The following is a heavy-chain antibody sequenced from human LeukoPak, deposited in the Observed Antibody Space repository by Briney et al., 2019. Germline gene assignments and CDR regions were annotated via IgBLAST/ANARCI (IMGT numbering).Heavy chain of an antibody. V-gene: IGHV3-30-3*01. Sequence: GGSLRLSCAASGFTFSSYAMHWVRQAPGKGLEWVAVISYDGSNKYYADSVKGRFTISRDNSKNTLYLQMNSLRAEDTAVYYCARDEVDIVVVVAAVGLDPWGQGTLVTVSS. CDR2: ISYDGSNK. D-gene: IGHD2-15*01. J-gene: IGHJ5*02. CDR3: ARDEVDIVVVVAAVGLDP. CDR1: GFTFSSYA.